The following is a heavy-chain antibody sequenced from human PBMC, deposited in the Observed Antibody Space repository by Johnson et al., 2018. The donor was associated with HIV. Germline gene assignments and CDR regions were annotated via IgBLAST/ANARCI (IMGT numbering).Heavy chain of an antibody. Sequence: QVQVVESGGGLVKPGGSLRLSCAASGFTFDDFGMSWVRQAPGKGLEWVAVISYDGSNKYYADSVKGRFTISRDNSKNTLYLQMNSLRAEDTAVYYCARDYGDYAHDAFDIWGQGTMVTVSS. CDR2: ISYDGSNK. J-gene: IGHJ3*02. V-gene: IGHV3-30*03. CDR1: GFTFDDFG. D-gene: IGHD4-17*01. CDR3: ARDYGDYAHDAFDI.